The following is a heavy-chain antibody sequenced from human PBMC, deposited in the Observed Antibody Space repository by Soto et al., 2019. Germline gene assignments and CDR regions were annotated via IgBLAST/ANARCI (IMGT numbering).Heavy chain of an antibody. CDR2: IYPGDSDT. J-gene: IGHJ6*02. CDR1: GYRFTNYW. Sequence: PGESLKISCKGSGYRFTNYWIGWVRQMPGKGLEWMGIIYPGDSDTRYSPSFQGQVTISADKSISTAYLQWSSLKASDTAMYYCARYKYSGYDWHYYYGMDVWGQGTTVTVSS. D-gene: IGHD5-12*01. CDR3: ARYKYSGYDWHYYYGMDV. V-gene: IGHV5-51*01.